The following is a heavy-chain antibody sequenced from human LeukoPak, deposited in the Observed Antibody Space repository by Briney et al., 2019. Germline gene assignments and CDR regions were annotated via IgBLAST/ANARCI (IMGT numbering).Heavy chain of an antibody. J-gene: IGHJ1*01. CDR3: TTDRHYDSSGYRPGDFQH. V-gene: IGHV3-15*01. Sequence: KSGGSLRLSCAASGFTFSDAWMSWVRQAPGKGLEWVGRIKRKTDGGTADYAAPVQGRFTISRDDSKNTLYLQMNSLKTGDTAVYYCTTDRHYDSSGYRPGDFQHWGQGTLVTVSS. CDR1: GFTFSDAW. D-gene: IGHD3-22*01. CDR2: IKRKTDGGTA.